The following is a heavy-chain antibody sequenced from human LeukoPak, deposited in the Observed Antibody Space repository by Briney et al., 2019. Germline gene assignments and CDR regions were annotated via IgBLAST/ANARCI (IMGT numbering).Heavy chain of an antibody. V-gene: IGHV1-69*13. CDR3: ARHYYGSGSYGYLDY. CDR1: GGTFSSYA. D-gene: IGHD3-10*01. CDR2: ITPIFGTA. Sequence: GASVKVSCKASGGTFSSYAISWVRQAPGQGLEWMGGITPIFGTANYAQKFQGRVTVTADESTSTAYMELSSLRSEDTAVYYCARHYYGSGSYGYLDYWGQGTLVTVSS. J-gene: IGHJ4*02.